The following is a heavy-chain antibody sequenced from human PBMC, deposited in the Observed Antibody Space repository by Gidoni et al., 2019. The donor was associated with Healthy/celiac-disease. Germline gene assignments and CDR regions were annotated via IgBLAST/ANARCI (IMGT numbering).Heavy chain of an antibody. CDR2: IIPIFGTA. Sequence: QVQLVQSGAEGKKPGSSVKVSCKASGGTFSSSAISWVRQAPGQGLEWMEGIIPIFGTANYAQKFQGRVTITADKSTSTAYMELSSLRSEDTAVYYCARAIRWELLHYYYYGMDVWGQGTTVTVSS. J-gene: IGHJ6*02. D-gene: IGHD1-26*01. CDR1: GGTFSSSA. CDR3: ARAIRWELLHYYYYGMDV. V-gene: IGHV1-69*06.